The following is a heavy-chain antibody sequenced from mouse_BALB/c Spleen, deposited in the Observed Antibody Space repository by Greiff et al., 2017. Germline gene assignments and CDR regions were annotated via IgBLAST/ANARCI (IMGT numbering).Heavy chain of an antibody. D-gene: IGHD2-10*02. CDR3: ASPYGNYHYAMDY. J-gene: IGHJ4*01. CDR2: IYPGDGDT. CDR1: GYAFSSYW. Sequence: VKLVESGAELVRPGSSVKISCKASGYAFSSYWMNWVKQRPGQGLEWIGQIYPGDGDTNYNGKFKGKATLTADKSSSTAYMQLSSLTSEDSAVYFCASPYGNYHYAMDYWGQGTSVTVSS. V-gene: IGHV1-80*01.